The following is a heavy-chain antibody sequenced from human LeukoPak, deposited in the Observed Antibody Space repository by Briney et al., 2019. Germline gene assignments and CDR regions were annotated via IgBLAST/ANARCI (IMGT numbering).Heavy chain of an antibody. V-gene: IGHV3-23*01. CDR1: GFTFSSYG. Sequence: GGSLRLSCAASGFTFSSYGMSWVRQAPGKGLEWVSAISGSGGSTYYADSVKGRFTISRDNSKNTLYLQMNSLRAEDTAIYYCARDERLLSFLKWGQGTLVTVSS. D-gene: IGHD3-3*01. CDR3: ARDERLLSFLK. J-gene: IGHJ4*02. CDR2: ISGSGGST.